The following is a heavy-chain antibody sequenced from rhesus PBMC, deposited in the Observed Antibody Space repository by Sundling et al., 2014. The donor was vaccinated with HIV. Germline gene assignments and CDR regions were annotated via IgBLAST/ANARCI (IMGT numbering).Heavy chain of an antibody. CDR2: ISDSGGST. J-gene: IGHJ4*01. D-gene: IGHD6-19*01. V-gene: IGHV4S10*01. Sequence: QVQLQESGPGVVKPSETLSLTCAVSGGSISDSYRWTWIRQPPGKGLEWIGYISDSGGSTDYNPSLKSRVSISRDTSKNQFSLTLNSLTAADTGVYYCARGGITAGRWGQGLLVTVSS. CDR1: GGSISDSYR. CDR3: ARGGITAGR.